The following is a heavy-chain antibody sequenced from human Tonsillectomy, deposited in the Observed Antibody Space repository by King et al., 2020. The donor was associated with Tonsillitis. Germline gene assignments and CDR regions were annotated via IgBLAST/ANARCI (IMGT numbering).Heavy chain of an antibody. J-gene: IGHJ4*02. Sequence: VQLVESGGRLVQPGGSLRLSCAASGFTFSMYAMSWVRQAPGKGLEWVSTISGSGVNTYYADSVKGRFSVSRDNSKDRLYLQMNSLRAEDTDVYSCVKDSVGLALGQLSLYILRYWGKGTLGPVSS. V-gene: IGHV3-23*04. CDR2: ISGSGVNT. CDR1: GFTFSMYA. CDR3: VKDSVGLALGQLSLYILRY. D-gene: IGHD3-16*02.